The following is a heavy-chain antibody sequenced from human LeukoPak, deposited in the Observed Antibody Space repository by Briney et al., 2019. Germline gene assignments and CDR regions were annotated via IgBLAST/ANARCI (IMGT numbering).Heavy chain of an antibody. CDR3: ARARMVRGVTPLYSYYGMDV. D-gene: IGHD3-10*01. J-gene: IGHJ6*02. CDR1: GGSISSYY. V-gene: IGHV4-59*01. Sequence: SETLSLTCTVSGGSISSYYWSWIRQPPGKGLEWIGYIYYSGSTNYNPSLKSRVTISVDSSKNQFSLKLSSVTAADTAVYYCARARMVRGVTPLYSYYGMDVWGRGTTVNVSS. CDR2: IYYSGST.